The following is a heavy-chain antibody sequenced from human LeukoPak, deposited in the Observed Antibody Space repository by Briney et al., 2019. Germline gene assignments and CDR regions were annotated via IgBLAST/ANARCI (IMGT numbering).Heavy chain of an antibody. D-gene: IGHD5-18*01. V-gene: IGHV5-51*01. CDR1: GYSFTSYW. J-gene: IGHJ5*02. Sequence: GESLKISCKGSGYSFTSYWIGWVRQMPGKGLEWMGIIYPGDSDTRYSPSFQGQVTISADKSISTAYLQWSSLKASDTAMYYCARSSADTAMVDWFDPWGQGTLVTVSS. CDR2: IYPGDSDT. CDR3: ARSSADTAMVDWFDP.